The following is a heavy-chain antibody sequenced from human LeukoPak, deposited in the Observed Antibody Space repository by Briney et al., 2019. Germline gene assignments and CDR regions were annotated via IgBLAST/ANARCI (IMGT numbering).Heavy chain of an antibody. D-gene: IGHD2-21*02. Sequence: SETLSLTCTVSGGSISSSSYYWGWIRQPPGKGLEWIGSIYYSGSTYYNPSLKSRVTISVDTSKNQFSLKLSSVTAADTAVYYCARLGVESGVTAPTSSFDPWGQGTLVTVSS. CDR3: ARLGVESGVTAPTSSFDP. CDR1: GGSISSSSYY. J-gene: IGHJ5*02. CDR2: IYYSGST. V-gene: IGHV4-39*07.